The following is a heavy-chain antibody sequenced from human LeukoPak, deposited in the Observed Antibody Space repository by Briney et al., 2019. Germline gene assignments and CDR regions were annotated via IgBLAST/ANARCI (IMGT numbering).Heavy chain of an antibody. V-gene: IGHV3-21*01. CDR1: GFTVTDNY. CDR2: ISSSSSYI. CDR3: ARENYMDV. Sequence: GGSLRLSCAASGFTVTDNYMNWVRQAPGKGLEWVSSISSSSSYIYYADSVKGRFTISRDNAKNSLYLQMNSLRAEDTAVYYCARENYMDVWGKGTTVTVSS. J-gene: IGHJ6*03.